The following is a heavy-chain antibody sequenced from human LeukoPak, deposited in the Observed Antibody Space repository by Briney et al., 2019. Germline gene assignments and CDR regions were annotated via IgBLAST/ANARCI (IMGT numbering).Heavy chain of an antibody. CDR3: ARDDRYYYDSSGLVDY. CDR1: GFTFSSYW. Sequence: GGSLRLSCAASGFTFSSYWMHWVRQAPGTGLVRVSRINSDGSSTSYADSVKGRFTISRDNAKNTLYLQMNSLRAEDTAVYYCARDDRYYYDSSGLVDYWGQGTLVTVSS. D-gene: IGHD3-22*01. J-gene: IGHJ4*02. V-gene: IGHV3-74*01. CDR2: INSDGSST.